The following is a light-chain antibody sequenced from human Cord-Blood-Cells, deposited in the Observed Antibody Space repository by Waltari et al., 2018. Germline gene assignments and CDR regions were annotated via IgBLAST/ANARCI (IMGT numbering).Light chain of an antibody. J-gene: IGKJ4*01. CDR1: QGISSC. V-gene: IGKV1-8*01. Sequence: AIRMTQSPSSLSASTADRITITCRAYQGISSCLAWYQQKPGKAPKILIYAASTLQSGVPSRFSGGGSGTDFTLTISCLQSEDFASYYCQRCYSYPHTFGGGTKGEIK. CDR3: QRCYSYPHT. CDR2: AAS.